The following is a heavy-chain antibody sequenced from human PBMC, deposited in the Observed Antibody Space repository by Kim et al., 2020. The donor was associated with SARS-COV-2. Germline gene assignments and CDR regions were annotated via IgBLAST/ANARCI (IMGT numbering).Heavy chain of an antibody. CDR2: TRNKANSYTT. Sequence: GGSLRLSCAASGFTFSDHYMDWVRQAPGKGLEWVGRTRNKANSYTTEYAASVKGRFTISRDDSKNSLYLQMNSLKTEDTAVYYCARANGGGMDVWGQGTTVTVSS. D-gene: IGHD4-17*01. CDR1: GFTFSDHY. J-gene: IGHJ6*02. V-gene: IGHV3-72*01. CDR3: ARANGGGMDV.